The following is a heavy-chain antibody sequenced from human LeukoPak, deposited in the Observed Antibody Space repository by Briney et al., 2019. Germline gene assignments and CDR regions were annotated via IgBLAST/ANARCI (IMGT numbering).Heavy chain of an antibody. Sequence: SETLSLTCTVSGGSISSSSYYWGWIRQPPGKGLEWIGSIYYSGSTYYNPSLKSRVTISVDTSKNQFSLKLSSVTAADTAVYYSAASYGSGSPFDPWGQGTLVTVSS. CDR1: GGSISSSSYY. CDR3: AASYGSGSPFDP. J-gene: IGHJ5*02. D-gene: IGHD3-10*01. V-gene: IGHV4-39*01. CDR2: IYYSGST.